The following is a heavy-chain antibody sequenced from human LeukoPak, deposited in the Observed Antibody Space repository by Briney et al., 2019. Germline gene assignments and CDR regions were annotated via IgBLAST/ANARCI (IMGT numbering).Heavy chain of an antibody. CDR2: ISYGGSNK. CDR1: GFTFSSYA. V-gene: IGHV3-30*04. Sequence: GGSLRLSCAASGFTFSSYAMHWVRQAPGKGLEWVAVISYGGSNKYYADSVKGRFTISRDNSKNTLYLQMNSLRAEDTAVYYCAKDQPYYYDSSGTIDYWGQGTLVTVSS. J-gene: IGHJ4*02. D-gene: IGHD3-22*01. CDR3: AKDQPYYYDSSGTIDY.